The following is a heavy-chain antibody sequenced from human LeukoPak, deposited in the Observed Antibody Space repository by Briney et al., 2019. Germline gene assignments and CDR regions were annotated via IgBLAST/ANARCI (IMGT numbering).Heavy chain of an antibody. CDR3: AQSDYESWFDP. J-gene: IGHJ5*02. V-gene: IGHV2-5*01. Sequence: SGPTLVRPTQTLTLTCTFSGFSLSTTGVGVGWIRQPPGKALEWLAVIYWNDHKRYSPSLNNRLTITKDTSKNQVVLTVSNMDPVDTATYYCAQSDYESWFDPWGQGTLVTVSS. CDR1: GFSLSTTGVG. D-gene: IGHD4-17*01. CDR2: IYWNDHK.